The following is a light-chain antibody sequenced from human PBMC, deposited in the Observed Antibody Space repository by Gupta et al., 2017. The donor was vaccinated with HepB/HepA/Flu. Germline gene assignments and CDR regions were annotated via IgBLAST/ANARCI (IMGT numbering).Light chain of an antibody. Sequence: SSELTQDPAVSVALGQTVRITCQGDSLRSYYASWYQQKPGQAPVLVIYGKNNRPSGIPDRFSGSSSGNTASLTITGAQAEDEADYYCHSRDSSCNHWVFGGGTKLTVL. CDR2: GKN. V-gene: IGLV3-19*01. J-gene: IGLJ3*02. CDR1: SLRSYY. CDR3: HSRDSSCNHWV.